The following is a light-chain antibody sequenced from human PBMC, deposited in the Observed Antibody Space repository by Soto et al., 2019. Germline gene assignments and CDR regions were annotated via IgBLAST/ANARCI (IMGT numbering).Light chain of an antibody. V-gene: IGLV2-14*01. CDR2: EVS. CDR1: SSDVGGYDF. J-gene: IGLJ1*01. Sequence: QSVLTQPASVSGSVGQSITISCTGTSSDVGGYDFVSWYQHHPGKAPKLIIYEVSTRPSGVSDRFSGSKSGNTASLTISGLQAEDEADYYCSSYTSDWGVFGTGTKLTVL. CDR3: SSYTSDWGV.